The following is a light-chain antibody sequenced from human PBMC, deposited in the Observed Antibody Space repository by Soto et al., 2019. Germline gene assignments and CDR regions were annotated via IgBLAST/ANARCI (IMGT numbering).Light chain of an antibody. V-gene: IGKV3-20*01. CDR2: GAS. Sequence: IGLTQSPGTLSLSPGERATLSCRASQSVSSSYLAWYQQKPGQAPRLLIYGASRRATGIPDRFTGSGSGTDFTLTISRLEPEDFAVYYCQQYVSSPWAFGQGTKVDIK. CDR3: QQYVSSPWA. J-gene: IGKJ1*01. CDR1: QSVSSSY.